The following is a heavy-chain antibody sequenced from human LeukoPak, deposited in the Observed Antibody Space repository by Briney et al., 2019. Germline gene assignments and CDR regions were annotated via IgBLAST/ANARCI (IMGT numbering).Heavy chain of an antibody. D-gene: IGHD4-23*01. CDR2: IYYSGST. V-gene: IGHV4-59*01. CDR3: ARIHYGGNSGWFDP. J-gene: IGHJ5*02. CDR1: GGSISSYY. Sequence: PSETLSLTCTVSGGSISSYYWSWIRQPPGKGLEWIGYIYYSGSTNYNPSLKSRVTISVDTSKNQFSLKLGSVTAADTAVYYCARIHYGGNSGWFDPWGQGTLVTVSS.